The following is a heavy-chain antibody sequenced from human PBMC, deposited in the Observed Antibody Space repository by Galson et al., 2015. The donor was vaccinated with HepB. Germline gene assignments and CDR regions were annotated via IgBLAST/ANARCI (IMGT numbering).Heavy chain of an antibody. Sequence: SLRLSCAASGFTFSTYSMNWVRQAPGKGLEWVSSISSRSDYIYYADSVKGRFTISRDNAKNSLYLQMNSLRVEDTAVYDCARDRGSGEFDSWGQGTLVTGSS. V-gene: IGHV3-21*01. D-gene: IGHD6-25*01. CDR3: ARDRGSGEFDS. CDR2: ISSRSDYI. J-gene: IGHJ4*02. CDR1: GFTFSTYS.